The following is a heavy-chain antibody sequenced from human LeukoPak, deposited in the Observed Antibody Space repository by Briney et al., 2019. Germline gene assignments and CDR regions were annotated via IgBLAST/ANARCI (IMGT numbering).Heavy chain of an antibody. D-gene: IGHD3-22*01. J-gene: IGHJ5*02. Sequence: ASVKVSCKASGYTFTSYYIHWVRQAPGQGLEWMGIINPSGGSTSYAQKFQGRVTMTRDMSTSTVYMELSSLRSEDTAVYYCARETTYYYDSRGLSSALYNWFDPWGQGTLVTVSS. CDR2: INPSGGST. V-gene: IGHV1-46*01. CDR3: ARETTYYYDSRGLSSALYNWFDP. CDR1: GYTFTSYY.